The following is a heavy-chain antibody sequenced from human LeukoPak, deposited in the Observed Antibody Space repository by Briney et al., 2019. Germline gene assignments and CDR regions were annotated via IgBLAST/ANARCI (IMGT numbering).Heavy chain of an antibody. V-gene: IGHV4-31*03. CDR2: LYSSGNT. J-gene: IGHJ3*02. CDR1: GDSINSGGFY. CDR3: ARGAYTYGSDAFAI. Sequence: SQTLSLTCTVSGDSINSGGFYWNWIRQHPGKGLEWIGYLYSSGNTYHNPSLKSRVIISLDTPTNQFSLNLSSVTAADTAVYYCARGAYTYGSDAFAIWGQGTMVAVSS. D-gene: IGHD5-18*01.